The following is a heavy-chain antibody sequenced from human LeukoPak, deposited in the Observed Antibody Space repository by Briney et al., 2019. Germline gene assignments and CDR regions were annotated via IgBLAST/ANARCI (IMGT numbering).Heavy chain of an antibody. CDR1: GYSFTTYW. CDR3: ASKEAVAGNHFDY. Sequence: GESLKISCKGSGYSFTTYWIGWVRQMPGKGLEWMGIIYPGDSDTKYSSSFQGQVTIAADKSISTAYLQWSSLKASDTAMYYCASKEAVAGNHFDYWGQGTLVTVSS. V-gene: IGHV5-51*01. CDR2: IYPGDSDT. D-gene: IGHD6-19*01. J-gene: IGHJ4*02.